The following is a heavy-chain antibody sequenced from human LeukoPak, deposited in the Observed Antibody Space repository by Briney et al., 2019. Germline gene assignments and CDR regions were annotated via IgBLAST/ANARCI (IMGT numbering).Heavy chain of an antibody. J-gene: IGHJ4*02. Sequence: GGSLRLSCAASGFTFSDYNMHWVRQAPGKGLDWVALMSPDGDKKYYADSVKGRFTISRDNSKNTVDLQLNSLRAEDTAVYYCARDPYDSSWGLCYFDYWGQGNLVTVSS. CDR1: GFTFSDYN. D-gene: IGHD3-22*01. CDR2: MSPDGDKK. V-gene: IGHV3-30-3*01. CDR3: ARDPYDSSWGLCYFDY.